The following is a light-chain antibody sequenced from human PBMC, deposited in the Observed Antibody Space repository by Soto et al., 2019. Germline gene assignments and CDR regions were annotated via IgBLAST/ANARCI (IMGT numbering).Light chain of an antibody. J-gene: IGLJ3*02. CDR3: NSYTTSGAGV. Sequence: QSALTQPASVSGSPGQSITISCTGTSSDVGGYNFVSWYQQHPGNAPKLIIYDVTSRPSGVSNRFSGSKSGNAASLTISGLQAEDEALYYCNSYTTSGAGVCGGGTKLTVL. V-gene: IGLV2-14*03. CDR2: DVT. CDR1: SSDVGGYNF.